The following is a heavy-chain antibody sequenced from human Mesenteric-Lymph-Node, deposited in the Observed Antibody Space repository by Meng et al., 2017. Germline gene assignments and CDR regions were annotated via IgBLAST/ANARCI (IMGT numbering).Heavy chain of an antibody. Sequence: GESLKISCAASGFTFDDYAMYWVRQAPGKGLEWVSLLSWDGGSTYYADSVKGRFTISRDNSKNSLYLQMNTLRAEDTALYYCAKDLDYKGSYYYYGMDVWGQGTMVTVSS. CDR2: LSWDGGST. J-gene: IGHJ6*02. CDR1: GFTFDDYA. D-gene: IGHD4-11*01. CDR3: AKDLDYKGSYYYYGMDV. V-gene: IGHV3-43D*04.